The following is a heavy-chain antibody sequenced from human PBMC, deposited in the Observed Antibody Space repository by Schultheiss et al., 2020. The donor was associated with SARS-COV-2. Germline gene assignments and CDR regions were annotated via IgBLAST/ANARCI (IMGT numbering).Heavy chain of an antibody. CDR2: IYYSGST. V-gene: IGHV4-39*01. CDR3: ASEGPLFPPTFDY. J-gene: IGHJ4*02. CDR1: GGSISSSSYY. Sequence: SETLSLTCTVSGGSISSSSYYWGWIRQPPGKGLEWIGSIYYSGSTYYNPSLKSRVTISVDTSKNQFSLKLSSVTAADTAVYYCASEGPLFPPTFDYWGQGTLVTVSS.